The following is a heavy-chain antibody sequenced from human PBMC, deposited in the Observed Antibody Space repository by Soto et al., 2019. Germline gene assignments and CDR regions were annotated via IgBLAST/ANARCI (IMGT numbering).Heavy chain of an antibody. CDR1: GGTFSSYA. Sequence: ASVKVSCKASGGTFSSYAISWVRQAPGQGLEWMGGIIPIFGTANYAQKFQGRVTITADESTSTAYMELSSLRSEDTAVYYCARYSSSLDAFDIWGQGTMVTVSS. J-gene: IGHJ3*02. D-gene: IGHD6-13*01. V-gene: IGHV1-69*13. CDR2: IIPIFGTA. CDR3: ARYSSSLDAFDI.